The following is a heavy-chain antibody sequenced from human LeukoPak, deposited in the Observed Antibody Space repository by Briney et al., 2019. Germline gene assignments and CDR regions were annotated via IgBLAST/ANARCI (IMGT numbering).Heavy chain of an antibody. J-gene: IGHJ6*03. D-gene: IGHD2-21*01. Sequence: GESLKISCKGSGYSFTSYWIGWVRPMPGKGLEWMGIIYPGDSDTRYSPSFQGQVTISADKSISTAYLQWSSLKASDTAMYYCTRGCGGDCYSAHYYYYYMDVWGKGTTVTVSS. CDR3: TRGCGGDCYSAHYYYYYMDV. CDR2: IYPGDSDT. CDR1: GYSFTSYW. V-gene: IGHV5-51*01.